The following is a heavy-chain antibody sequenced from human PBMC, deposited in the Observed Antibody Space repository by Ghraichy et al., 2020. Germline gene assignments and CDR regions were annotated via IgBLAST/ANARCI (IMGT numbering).Heavy chain of an antibody. D-gene: IGHD3-9*01. CDR1: TFTFRSYW. J-gene: IGHJ4*02. CDR3: VKNSDWYFDF. CDR2: INPDGSHK. V-gene: IGHV3-7*03. Sequence: SCVASTFTFRSYWMFWVRQAPGKGLEWVATINPDGSHKFYVDSVRGRFTISRDNANNFLNLQMSDLRVEDTAVYFCVKNSDWYFDFGGQGTLVTVSS.